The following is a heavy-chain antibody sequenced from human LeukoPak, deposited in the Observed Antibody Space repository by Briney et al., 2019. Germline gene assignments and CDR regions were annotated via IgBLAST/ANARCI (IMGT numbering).Heavy chain of an antibody. CDR3: ARDEKYYDISRFDY. Sequence: PGGSLRLSCAASGFTFSSYEMNWVRQAPGKGLEWVSYISSSGSTIYYADSVKGRFTISRDNAMNSLYLQMNSLRAEDTAVYYCARDEKYYDISRFDYWGQGTLVTVSS. D-gene: IGHD3-22*01. CDR2: ISSSGSTI. V-gene: IGHV3-48*03. J-gene: IGHJ4*02. CDR1: GFTFSSYE.